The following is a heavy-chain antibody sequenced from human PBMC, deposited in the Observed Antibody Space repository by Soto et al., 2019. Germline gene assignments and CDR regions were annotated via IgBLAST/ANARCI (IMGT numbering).Heavy chain of an antibody. Sequence: LRLSCAASGFTFSSYSMNWVRQAPGKGLEWVSSISSSSSYIYYADSVKGRFTISRDNAKNSLYLQMNSLRAEDTAVYYCARYYYDSRGYYYPSYNWFAPWGQGTLVTVSS. D-gene: IGHD3-22*01. CDR1: GFTFSSYS. CDR2: ISSSSSYI. CDR3: ARYYYDSRGYYYPSYNWFAP. J-gene: IGHJ5*02. V-gene: IGHV3-21*01.